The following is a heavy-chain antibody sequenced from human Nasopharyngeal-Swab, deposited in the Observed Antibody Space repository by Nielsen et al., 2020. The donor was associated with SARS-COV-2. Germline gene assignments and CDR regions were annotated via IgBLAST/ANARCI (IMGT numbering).Heavy chain of an antibody. CDR2: IAHDASNE. Sequence: GESLKISCAASGFTFSSFGMHWVRQAPGKGREWVAFIAHDASNEYYGDSVKGRFPISRDSSKNTLYLQMDSLRGEDTAVYYCARDAPAHYGAFYWGRGTLVTVSS. D-gene: IGHD4-17*01. CDR3: ARDAPAHYGAFY. J-gene: IGHJ4*02. CDR1: GFTFSSFG. V-gene: IGHV3-30*03.